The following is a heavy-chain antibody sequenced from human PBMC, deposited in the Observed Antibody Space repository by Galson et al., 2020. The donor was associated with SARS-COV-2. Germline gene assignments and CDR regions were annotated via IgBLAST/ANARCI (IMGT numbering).Heavy chain of an antibody. V-gene: IGHV4-34*01. CDR3: ARRWWQRGVDY. J-gene: IGHJ4*02. D-gene: IGHD5-12*01. CDR2: IDDGGDT. Sequence: SETLSPTCTVSGGSFSGYYWNWLRQPPGEGLEWIGEIDDGGDTSYNSSLKSRLTMSVDTSKNQFSLELSSVTAADTAVYYCARRWWQRGVDYWGQGTLVTVSA. CDR1: GGSFSGYY.